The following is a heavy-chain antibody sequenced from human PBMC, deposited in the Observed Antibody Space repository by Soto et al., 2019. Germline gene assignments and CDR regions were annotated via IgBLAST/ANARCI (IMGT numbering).Heavy chain of an antibody. V-gene: IGHV1-2*02. Sequence: GASVKVSCKASGYTFTGYYMHWVRQAPGQGLEWMGWINPNSGGTNYAQKFQGRVTMTRDTSTSTAYMELSRLRSDDTAVYYCANLEYSSSSNDYWGQGTLVTVSS. J-gene: IGHJ4*02. CDR1: GYTFTGYY. D-gene: IGHD6-6*01. CDR3: ANLEYSSSSNDY. CDR2: INPNSGGT.